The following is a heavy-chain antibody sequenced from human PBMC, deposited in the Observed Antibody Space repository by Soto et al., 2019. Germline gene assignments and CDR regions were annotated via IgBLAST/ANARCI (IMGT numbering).Heavy chain of an antibody. D-gene: IGHD3-3*01. J-gene: IGHJ6*02. CDR3: ARSEGYDFWYLLKGPDYYYYYGMDV. Sequence: PGGSLRLSCAASGFTFSSYWMHWVRQAPGKGLVWVSRINSDGSSTSYADSVKGRFTISRDNAKNTLYLQMNSLRAEDTAVYYCARSEGYDFWYLLKGPDYYYYYGMDVWGQGTTVTVSS. CDR1: GFTFSSYW. CDR2: INSDGSST. V-gene: IGHV3-74*01.